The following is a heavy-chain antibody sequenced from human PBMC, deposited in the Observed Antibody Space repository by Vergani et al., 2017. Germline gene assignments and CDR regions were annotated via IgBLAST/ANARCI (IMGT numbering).Heavy chain of an antibody. CDR1: GFNFDDYD. CDR3: VKDIASSGNYWYVDR. J-gene: IGHJ2*01. D-gene: IGHD6-13*01. CDR2: INWNSDSI. V-gene: IGHV3-9*01. Sequence: EVQLVESGGGLVQPGRSLRLSCAASGFNFDDYDMHCVRQAPGKGLEWVSGINWNSDSIAYADSVQGRFTISRDNAKNSLYLQMNSLRAEDTALYYCVKDIASSGNYWYVDRWGRGTLVTVSS.